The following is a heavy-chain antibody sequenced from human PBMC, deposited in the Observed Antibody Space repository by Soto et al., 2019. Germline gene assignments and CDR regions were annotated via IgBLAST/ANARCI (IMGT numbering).Heavy chain of an antibody. D-gene: IGHD5-18*01. V-gene: IGHV3-7*04. CDR2: IKQDGSER. CDR3: VRDTDMVRDY. Sequence: EVQLVESGGGLVQPGGSLRLSCAASGFTFRNYWMSWVRQAPGKGLEWVANIKQDGSERYYAQSVQGRFTSSRDNAKNSLYLQMNSLRVEDTAVYYCVRDTDMVRDYWGQGTLVTVSS. J-gene: IGHJ4*02. CDR1: GFTFRNYW.